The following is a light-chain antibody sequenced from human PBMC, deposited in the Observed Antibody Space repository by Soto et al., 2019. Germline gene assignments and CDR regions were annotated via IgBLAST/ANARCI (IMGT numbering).Light chain of an antibody. CDR3: SSYTRSNTLRV. J-gene: IGLJ1*01. V-gene: IGLV2-14*01. Sequence: QSALTQPASVSGSPGQSITISCTGTISDVGGYNYVSWYQQHPGKAPKLMIYEVSNRPSGVSYRFSGSKSGNTASLTISGLQPEDEADYYCSSYTRSNTLRVFGTGTKLTVL. CDR2: EVS. CDR1: ISDVGGYNY.